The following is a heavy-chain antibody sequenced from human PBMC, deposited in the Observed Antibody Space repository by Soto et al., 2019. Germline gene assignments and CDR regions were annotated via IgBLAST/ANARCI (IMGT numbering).Heavy chain of an antibody. Sequence: QLQLQESGPGLVKPSETLSLTCTVSGGSISSSSYYWGWIRQPPGKGLEWIGSIYYSGSTYYNPSLKSRVTISVDTSKNQFSLKLSSVTAADTAVYSCARLWSSSSEVDYWGQGTLVTVSS. CDR3: ARLWSSSSEVDY. D-gene: IGHD6-6*01. CDR2: IYYSGST. J-gene: IGHJ4*02. CDR1: GGSISSSSYY. V-gene: IGHV4-39*01.